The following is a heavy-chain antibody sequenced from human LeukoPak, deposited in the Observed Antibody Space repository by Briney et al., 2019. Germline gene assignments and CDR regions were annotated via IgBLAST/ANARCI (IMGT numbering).Heavy chain of an antibody. Sequence: SETLSLTCAVYGGSFSGYYWSWIRQPPGKGLEWIGEINHSGSTNYNPSLKSRVTISVDTSKNQFSLKLSSVTAADTAVYYCARDRVVVPAAVPYWGQGTLVTVSS. CDR3: ARDRVVVPAAVPY. D-gene: IGHD2-2*01. J-gene: IGHJ4*02. CDR2: INHSGST. V-gene: IGHV4-34*01. CDR1: GGSFSGYY.